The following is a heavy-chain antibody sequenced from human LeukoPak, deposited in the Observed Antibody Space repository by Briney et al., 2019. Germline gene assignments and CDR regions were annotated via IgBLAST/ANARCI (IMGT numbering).Heavy chain of an antibody. CDR2: MNPNSGNT. CDR1: GGTFSSYA. V-gene: IGHV1-8*02. D-gene: IGHD3-9*01. Sequence: ASVKVSCKASGGTFSSYAISWVRQATGQGLEWMGWMNPNSGNTGYAQKFQGRVTMTRNTSISTAYMELSSLRSEDTAVYYCARGREIRAIVLRYFDWSPNWFDPWGQGTLVTVSS. J-gene: IGHJ5*02. CDR3: ARGREIRAIVLRYFDWSPNWFDP.